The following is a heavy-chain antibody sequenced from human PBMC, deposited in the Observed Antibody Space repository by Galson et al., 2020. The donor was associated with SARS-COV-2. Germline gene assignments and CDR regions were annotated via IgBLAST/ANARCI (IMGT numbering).Heavy chain of an antibody. CDR2: ISGTGGSI. CDR1: GFSFSTYV. Sequence: GESLKISCAASGFSFSTYVMNWVRKAPGKGLEWVSGISGTGGSIYYADSVKGRFTISRDNSKDTLYLQMNSLRAEDTAVYYCTKDRAGAILRYFDYWGQGTLVTVSS. V-gene: IGHV3-23*01. D-gene: IGHD1-26*01. J-gene: IGHJ4*02. CDR3: TKDRAGAILRYFDY.